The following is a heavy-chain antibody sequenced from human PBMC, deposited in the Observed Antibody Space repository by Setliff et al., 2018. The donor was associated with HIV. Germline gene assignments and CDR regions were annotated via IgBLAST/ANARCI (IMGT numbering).Heavy chain of an antibody. J-gene: IGHJ3*02. V-gene: IGHV4-38-2*02. Sequence: SSETLSLTCTVSGYSISSTYYWGWIRQPPGKGLEWIGTLFHIGSAYYNPSLKSRVTISVHTSNNQFSLKLSSVTAADTAVYYCARGTRDYDLLTGYYGGALDIWGQGTTVTVSS. CDR2: LFHIGSA. D-gene: IGHD3-9*01. CDR1: GYSISSTYY. CDR3: ARGTRDYDLLTGYYGGALDI.